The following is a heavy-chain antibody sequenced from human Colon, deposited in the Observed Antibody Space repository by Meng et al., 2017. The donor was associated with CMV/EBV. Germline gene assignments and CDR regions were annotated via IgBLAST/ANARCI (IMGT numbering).Heavy chain of an antibody. J-gene: IGHJ4*02. CDR2: INGDGTST. Sequence: GGSLRLSCAASGFTFGTYWMHWVRQAPGKRPVWVSRINGDGTSTIYADFAKGRFTISRDNAKSILYLQVNSLRGDDTAVYYCAGGTSGDFRHWGQGTLVTVSS. V-gene: IGHV3-74*01. CDR3: AGGTSGDFRH. D-gene: IGHD1-26*01. CDR1: GFTFGTYW.